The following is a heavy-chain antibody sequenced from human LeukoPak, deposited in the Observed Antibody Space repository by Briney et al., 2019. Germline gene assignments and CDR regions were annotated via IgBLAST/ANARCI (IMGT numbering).Heavy chain of an antibody. CDR2: IYSSGST. V-gene: IGHV4-4*07. D-gene: IGHD1-20*01. CDR3: ARALRDSYNWSYDAFDI. Sequence: SETLSLTCTVSGGSISSYYWSWIRQPAGKGLEWIGRIYSSGSTNYNPSLKSRVTMSVDTSKNQFSLKLSSVTAADTAVYYCARALRDSYNWSYDAFDIWGQGTMVTVSS. CDR1: GGSISSYY. J-gene: IGHJ3*02.